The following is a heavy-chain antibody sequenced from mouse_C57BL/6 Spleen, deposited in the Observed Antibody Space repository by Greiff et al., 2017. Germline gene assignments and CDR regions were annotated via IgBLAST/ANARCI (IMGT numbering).Heavy chain of an antibody. CDR2: ISSGGSYT. D-gene: IGHD3-2*02. CDR3: ASEGGQLRLRFAY. CDR1: GFTFSSYG. J-gene: IGHJ3*01. V-gene: IGHV5-6*01. Sequence: EVKLMESGGDLVKPGGSLKLSCAASGFTFSSYGMSWVRQTPDKRLEWVATISSGGSYTYYPDSVKGRFTISRDNAKNTLYLQMSSLKSEDTAMYYCASEGGQLRLRFAYWGQGTLVTVSA.